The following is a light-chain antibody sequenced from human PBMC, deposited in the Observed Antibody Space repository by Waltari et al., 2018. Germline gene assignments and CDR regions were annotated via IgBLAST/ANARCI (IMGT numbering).Light chain of an antibody. J-gene: IGKJ1*01. V-gene: IGKV3-20*01. CDR2: GAS. Sequence: EIVLTQSPGTLSLSPGERATLSCRASQSVSSNYLAWYQQKLGQAPRLLIYGASYRATGIPDRFSGSGSGTDFTLTISRLEPEDFAVYYCHQYDRSPETFGQGTKVDIK. CDR3: HQYDRSPET. CDR1: QSVSSNY.